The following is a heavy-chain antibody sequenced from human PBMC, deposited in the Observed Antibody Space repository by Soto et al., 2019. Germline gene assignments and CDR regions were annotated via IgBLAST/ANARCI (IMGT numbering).Heavy chain of an antibody. CDR3: AKDQASGQGSFDS. CDR2: ISYDGSNQ. Sequence: GSLRLSCAASGFTFNIYGLHWVRQAPDKGLEWVALISYDGSNQYYADSVKGRFTISRDNSKNTLFLQMNSLRADDTAVYYCAKDQASGQGSFDSWGQGTLVTVSS. V-gene: IGHV3-30*18. CDR1: GFTFNIYG. J-gene: IGHJ4*02.